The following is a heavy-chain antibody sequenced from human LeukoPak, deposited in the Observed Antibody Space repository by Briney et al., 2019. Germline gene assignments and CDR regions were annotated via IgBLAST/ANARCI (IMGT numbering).Heavy chain of an antibody. D-gene: IGHD1/OR15-1a*01. J-gene: IGHJ4*02. V-gene: IGHV3-23*01. CDR3: AKDQSGRTDT. CDR2: VSPSGTPT. CDR1: GFTLSDYW. Sequence: PGGSLRLSCVTSGFTLSDYWMNWFRQAPGKGLEWVSAVSPSGTPTYYADSVKGRFTISRDNSKSTVSLQMNSLRAEDTAIYYCAKDQSGRTDTWGQGTLVTVSS.